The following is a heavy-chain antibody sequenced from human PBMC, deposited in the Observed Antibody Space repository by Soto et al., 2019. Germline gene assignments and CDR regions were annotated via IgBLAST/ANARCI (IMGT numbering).Heavy chain of an antibody. CDR2: IYWDDDK. CDR1: GFSLSTSGVG. CDR3: AHRLSSSSWYAPYWFDP. J-gene: IGHJ5*02. D-gene: IGHD6-13*01. V-gene: IGHV2-5*02. Sequence: QITLKESGPTLVKPTQTLTLTCTFSGFSLSTSGVGVGWIRQPPGKALEWLALIYWDDDKRYSPSLKSRLTITKDTSKNQVVLTMTNMDPVDTATFYCAHRLSSSSWYAPYWFDPWGQGTLVTVSS.